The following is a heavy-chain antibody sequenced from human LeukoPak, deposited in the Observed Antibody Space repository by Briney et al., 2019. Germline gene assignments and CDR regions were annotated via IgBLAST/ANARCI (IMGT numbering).Heavy chain of an antibody. J-gene: IGHJ4*02. Sequence: ASVKVSCKASGGTFSSYAISWVRQAPGQGLEWMGRIIPILGIAIYAQKFQGRVTMTEDTSTDTAYMELSSLRSEDTAVYYCATDRPPRSGSSDLWGQGTLVTVSS. V-gene: IGHV1-69*04. D-gene: IGHD3-10*01. CDR2: IIPILGIA. CDR1: GGTFSSYA. CDR3: ATDRPPRSGSSDL.